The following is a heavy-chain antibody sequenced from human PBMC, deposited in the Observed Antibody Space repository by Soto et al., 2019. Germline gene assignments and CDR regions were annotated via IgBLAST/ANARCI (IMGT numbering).Heavy chain of an antibody. D-gene: IGHD5-12*01. CDR2: ISSSYSYI. CDR1: GFTFSSYA. Sequence: GGSLRLSCAASGFTFSSYAMNWVRRAPGKGLEWVSSISSSYSYIYYADSVKGRFTISRDNAKNSLYLQMNSLRAEDTAVYYCARDFRDGYYFDYWGQGTLVTVS. V-gene: IGHV3-21*01. CDR3: ARDFRDGYYFDY. J-gene: IGHJ4*02.